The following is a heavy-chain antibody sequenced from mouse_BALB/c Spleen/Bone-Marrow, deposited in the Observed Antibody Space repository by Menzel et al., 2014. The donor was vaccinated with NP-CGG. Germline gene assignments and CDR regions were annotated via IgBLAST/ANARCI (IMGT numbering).Heavy chain of an antibody. CDR3: ASYYYGSSGFAY. CDR2: IDPANGNT. Sequence: VTLKESGAGLVKPGASVKLSCTASGFNIKDTYMHWVKQRPEQGLEWIGRIDPANGNTKYDPKFQGKATITADTSSNTAYLQLSSLTSEDTAVYYCASYYYGSSGFAYWGQGTLVTVSA. V-gene: IGHV14-3*02. CDR1: GFNIKDTY. D-gene: IGHD1-1*01. J-gene: IGHJ3*01.